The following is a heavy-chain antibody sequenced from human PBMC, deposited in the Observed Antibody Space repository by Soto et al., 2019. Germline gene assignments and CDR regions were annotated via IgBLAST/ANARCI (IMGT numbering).Heavy chain of an antibody. CDR1: GFTFDDYA. V-gene: IGHV3-9*01. J-gene: IGHJ4*02. CDR3: AKDISRRPSGFDS. Sequence: EVQLVESGGGLVQPGRSLRLSCAASGFTFDDYATHWVRQHPGKGLERVSGISWKRGSIDSDSVKGRFTISRDNAKISLHLQMNSLRAEDTALYYCAKDISRRPSGFDSWGQGTLFTVSS. CDR2: ISWKRGSI. D-gene: IGHD1-26*01.